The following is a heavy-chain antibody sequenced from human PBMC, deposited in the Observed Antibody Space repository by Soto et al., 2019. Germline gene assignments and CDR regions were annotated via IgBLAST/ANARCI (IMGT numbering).Heavy chain of an antibody. CDR1: GFTFSDYY. D-gene: IGHD4-17*01. CDR3: AKEYGRLDY. Sequence: GGSLRLSCGASGFTFSDYYMSWIRQAPGKGLEWVSYISSSSGYTNYADSVKGRFTISRDNAKNSLYLQMNSLRAEDTAVYYCAKEYGRLDYWGQGTLVTVSS. CDR2: ISSSSGYT. J-gene: IGHJ4*02. V-gene: IGHV3-11*06.